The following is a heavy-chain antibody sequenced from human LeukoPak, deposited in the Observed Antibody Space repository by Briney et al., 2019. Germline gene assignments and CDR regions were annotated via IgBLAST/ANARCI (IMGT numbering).Heavy chain of an antibody. D-gene: IGHD1-26*01. CDR3: ARDLGSGSYYYYYMDV. CDR2: ISGSGGST. V-gene: IGHV3-23*01. J-gene: IGHJ6*03. Sequence: QPGGSLRLSCAASGFTFSSYAMSWVRQAPGKGLEWVSAISGSGGSTYYADSVKGRFTISRDNAKNSLYLQMNSPRAEDTAVYYCARDLGSGSYYYYYMDVWGKGTTVTVSS. CDR1: GFTFSSYA.